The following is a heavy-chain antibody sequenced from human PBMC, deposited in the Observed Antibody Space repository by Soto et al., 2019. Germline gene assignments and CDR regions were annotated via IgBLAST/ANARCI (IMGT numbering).Heavy chain of an antibody. D-gene: IGHD1-26*01. CDR3: DKDKVWELQFSAVDI. V-gene: IGHV3-73*01. J-gene: IGHJ3*02. CDR2: IRTKASSYLI. Sequence: GSSLRLSRAASGFSLSGSAMQWVLQASGKGLEWIDRIRTKASSYLIAYDESGRGRFIISRDDSKNTAYLQMNDLNTEDTAISYCDKDKVWELQFSAVDIWGQGTMV. CDR1: GFSLSGSA.